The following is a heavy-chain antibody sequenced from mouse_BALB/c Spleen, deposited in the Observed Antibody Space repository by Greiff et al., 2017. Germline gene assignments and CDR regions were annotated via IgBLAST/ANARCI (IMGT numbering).Heavy chain of an antibody. CDR1: GFSLTSYG. J-gene: IGHJ4*01. CDR3: ARDHQLDYAMDY. V-gene: IGHV2-9*02. CDR2: IWAGGST. Sequence: VKLVESGPGLVAPSQSLSITCTVSGFSLTSYGVHWVRQPPGKGLEWLGVIWAGGSTNYNSALMSRLSISKDNSKSQVFLKMNSLQTDDTAMYYCARDHQLDYAMDYWGQGTSVTVSS.